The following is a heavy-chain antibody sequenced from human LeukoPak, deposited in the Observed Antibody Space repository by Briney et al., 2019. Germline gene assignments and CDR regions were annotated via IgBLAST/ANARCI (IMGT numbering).Heavy chain of an antibody. D-gene: IGHD2-2*01. CDR1: GGSISSSSYY. J-gene: IGHJ5*02. CDR2: IYYSGST. CDR3: AKNLLYCSTTNCYSGGWFDP. V-gene: IGHV4-39*01. Sequence: SETLSLTCTVSGGSISSSSYYWAWIRQPPGKGLEWIGSIYYSGSTYYNPSLKSRVTISVDTSKNQFSLKLSSVTAADTAVYYCAKNLLYCSTTNCYSGGWFDPWGQGTLVTVSS.